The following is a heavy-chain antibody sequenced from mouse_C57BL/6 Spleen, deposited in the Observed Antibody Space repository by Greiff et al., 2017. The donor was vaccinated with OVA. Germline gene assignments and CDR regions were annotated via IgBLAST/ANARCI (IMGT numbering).Heavy chain of an antibody. CDR1: GYTFTSYW. CDR2: IDPSDSYT. J-gene: IGHJ2*01. V-gene: IGHV1-50*01. CDR3: AAARYYYGSNLYYFDY. Sequence: QVQLQQPGAELVKPGASVKLSCKASGYTFTSYWMQWVKQRPGQGLEWIGEIDPSDSYTNYNQKFKGKATLTVAPSSSTAYMQLSSLTSEDSAVDYGAAARYYYGSNLYYFDYWGQGTTLTVSS. D-gene: IGHD1-1*01.